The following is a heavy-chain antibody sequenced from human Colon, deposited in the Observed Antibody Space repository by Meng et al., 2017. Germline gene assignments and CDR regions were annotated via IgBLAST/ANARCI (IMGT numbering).Heavy chain of an antibody. CDR3: ARFYGSGTFEVHDY. D-gene: IGHD3-10*01. J-gene: IGHJ4*02. Sequence: QGQLQESGPGLVRPSETLSPTCNVSGGSVSSASYYWSWIRQPPGKGLEWIGLIHYSGSRNYNPSLKSRVTMSVDTSKNQVSLRLTSVTAADTAVYYCARFYGSGTFEVHDYWGQGTLVTVSS. V-gene: IGHV4-61*01. CDR1: GGSVSSASYY. CDR2: IHYSGSR.